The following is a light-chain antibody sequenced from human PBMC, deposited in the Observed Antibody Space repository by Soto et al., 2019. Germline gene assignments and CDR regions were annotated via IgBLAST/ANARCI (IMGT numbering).Light chain of an antibody. CDR1: QSIGNS. Sequence: TVLTQSPATLSLSPGERATLSCKASQSIGNSLGWFQQKPGQAPRLLIDDAFNRATGIPARFTGSGSGSDFTLTISSLEPEDFGVYYCRQRDNWPLTFVGGTKVEIK. J-gene: IGKJ4*01. V-gene: IGKV3-11*01. CDR2: DAF. CDR3: RQRDNWPLT.